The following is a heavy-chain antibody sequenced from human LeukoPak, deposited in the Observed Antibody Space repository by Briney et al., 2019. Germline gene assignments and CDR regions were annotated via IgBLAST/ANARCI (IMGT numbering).Heavy chain of an antibody. CDR3: ARSKRVLRYFDY. CDR2: ISSGSSYI. J-gene: IGHJ4*02. Sequence: KPGGSLRLSCAASGFTFSTYSMNWVRRAPGKGLEWVSSISSGSSYIYYADSVKGRFTISRDNAKNSLYLQMNSLRAEDTAVYYCARSKRVLRYFDYWGQGTLVTVSS. CDR1: GFTFSTYS. D-gene: IGHD4/OR15-4a*01. V-gene: IGHV3-21*01.